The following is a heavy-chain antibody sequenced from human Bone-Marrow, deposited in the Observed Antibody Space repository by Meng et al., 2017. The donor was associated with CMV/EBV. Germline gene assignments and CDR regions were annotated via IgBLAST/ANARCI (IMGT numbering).Heavy chain of an antibody. D-gene: IGHD6-13*01. J-gene: IGHJ4*02. CDR1: GFTFSSYA. CDR3: AKDKGPGTMMGEY. V-gene: IGHV3-30*04. CDR2: ISYDGSNK. Sequence: GESLKISCAASGFTFSSYAMHWVRQAPGKGLEWVAVISYDGSNKYYADSVKGRFTISRDNSKNTLYLQMNSLRAEDTAVYYCAKDKGPGTMMGEYWGQGTLVTVSS.